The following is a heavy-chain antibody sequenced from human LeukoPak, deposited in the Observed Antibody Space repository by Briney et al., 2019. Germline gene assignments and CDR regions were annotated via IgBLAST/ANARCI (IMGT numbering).Heavy chain of an antibody. CDR3: TRDPEALDY. V-gene: IGHV3-48*02. CDR1: GFTISDYS. J-gene: IGHJ4*02. Sequence: GGSLRLSCAASGFTISDYSMNWVRQAPGKGLEWISYIRKITTTTYYADSVKGRFASSRDNAKNSVYLQMNSLRDDDTAVYYYTRDPEALDYWGQGTLVTVSS. CDR2: IRKITTTT.